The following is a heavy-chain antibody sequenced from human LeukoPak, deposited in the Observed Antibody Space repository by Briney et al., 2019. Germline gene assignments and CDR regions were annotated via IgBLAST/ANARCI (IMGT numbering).Heavy chain of an antibody. CDR1: GFTFSNYW. D-gene: IGHD3-10*01. J-gene: IGHJ6*02. CDR3: ARDYGRSRDYGMDV. CDR2: INSDGSST. V-gene: IGHV3-74*01. Sequence: GGSLRLSCAASGFTFSNYWMHWVRQAPGKGLVWVSRINSDGSSTTYADSVKGRFTVSRDNAKNTLYLQMNSLRAEDTAVYYCARDYGRSRDYGMDVWGQGTTVTVSS.